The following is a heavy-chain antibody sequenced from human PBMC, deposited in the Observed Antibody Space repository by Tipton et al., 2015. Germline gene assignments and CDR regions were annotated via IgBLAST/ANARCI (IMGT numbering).Heavy chain of an antibody. Sequence: SLRLSCAASGFTFSDYYMDWIRQVPGKGLEWISHISSSGSMVYYTDSVEGRFTISRDNAKNSLNLQMNSLRVEDTAVYYCARSKRPGDYYYYPMDVWGRGTTVIVSS. CDR2: ISSSGSMV. V-gene: IGHV3-11*01. D-gene: IGHD1-26*01. J-gene: IGHJ6*02. CDR3: ARSKRPGDYYYYPMDV. CDR1: GFTFSDYY.